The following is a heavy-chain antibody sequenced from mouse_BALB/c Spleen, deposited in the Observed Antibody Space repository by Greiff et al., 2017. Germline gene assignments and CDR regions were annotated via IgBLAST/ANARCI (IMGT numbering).Heavy chain of an antibody. D-gene: IGHD2-4*01. J-gene: IGHJ2*01. CDR3: ARKGMITTYYFDY. CDR1: GYTFTNYW. CDR2: IYPGGGYT. V-gene: IGHV1-63*02. Sequence: QVHVKQSGAELVRPGTSVKISCKASGYTFTNYWLGWVKQRPGHGLEWIGDIYPGGGYTNYNEKFKGKATLTADTSSSTAYMQLSSLTSEDSAVYFCARKGMITTYYFDYWGQGTTLTVSS.